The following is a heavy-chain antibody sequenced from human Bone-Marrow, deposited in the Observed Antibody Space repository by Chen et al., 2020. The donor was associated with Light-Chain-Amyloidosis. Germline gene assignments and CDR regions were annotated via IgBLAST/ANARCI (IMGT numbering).Heavy chain of an antibody. CDR3: AKDISYDDILPGYPADAFDI. CDR2: IRGSGGSR. CDR1: GFASCSYA. Sequence: EVQLVESGGGLLQRGGSLRLSCAASGFASCSYAMSWVRQAPWKGLEWVSTIRGSGGSRYYGDAVKGRLTISRDNSTNALFRQRNSLRAEDTAVYYCAKDISYDDILPGYPADAFDIWGQGTMVTVSS. V-gene: IGHV3-23*04. D-gene: IGHD3-9*01. J-gene: IGHJ3*02.